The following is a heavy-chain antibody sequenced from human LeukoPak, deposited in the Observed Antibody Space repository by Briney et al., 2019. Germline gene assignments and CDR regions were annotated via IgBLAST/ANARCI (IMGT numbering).Heavy chain of an antibody. CDR3: VKESAADATFHFDY. D-gene: IGHD6-13*01. CDR1: GFTFNIFG. CDR2: LWADGNTA. V-gene: IGHV3-33*06. J-gene: IGHJ4*02. Sequence: GGSLRLSCAASGFTFNIFGMHWVRQVPGNGLEWLAVLWADGNTAHYADSVKGRFTISRDSSENTLYLQMNSLRSEDTAVYYCVKESAADATFHFDYWGQGTLATVSS.